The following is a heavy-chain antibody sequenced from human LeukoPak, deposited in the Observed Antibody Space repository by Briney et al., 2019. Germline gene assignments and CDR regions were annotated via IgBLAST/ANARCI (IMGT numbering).Heavy chain of an antibody. CDR3: ARNQDYCSSTSCGGWFDP. Sequence: GASVKVSCKASGYTFTSYYKHWVRQAPGQGLEWMGGIIPIFGTANYAQKFQGRVTITADESTSTAYMELSSLRSEDTAVYYCARNQDYCSSTSCGGWFDPWGQGTLVTVSS. J-gene: IGHJ5*02. D-gene: IGHD2-2*01. CDR1: GYTFTSYY. V-gene: IGHV1-69*13. CDR2: IIPIFGTA.